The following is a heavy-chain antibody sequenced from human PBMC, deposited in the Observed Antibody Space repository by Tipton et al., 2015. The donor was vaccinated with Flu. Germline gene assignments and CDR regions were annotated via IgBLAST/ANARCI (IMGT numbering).Heavy chain of an antibody. CDR1: GGPLSSFY. J-gene: IGHJ3*01. CDR2: IYSSGSA. CDR3: VRDVPWDGDLEAFDL. Sequence: LSLTCTVSGGPLSSFYWNWIRQPAGKGLEWVGRIYSSGSASYNPSLKSRVTMSVDTSKNQFSLNLTSVTAADSAVYYCVRDVPWDGDLEAFDLWGQGTMVTVSA. D-gene: IGHD7-27*01. V-gene: IGHV4-4*07.